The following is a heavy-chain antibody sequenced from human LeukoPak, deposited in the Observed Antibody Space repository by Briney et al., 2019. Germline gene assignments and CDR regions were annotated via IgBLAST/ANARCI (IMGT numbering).Heavy chain of an antibody. V-gene: IGHV1-69*06. D-gene: IGHD3-3*01. J-gene: IGHJ6*03. CDR3: ARSLFRFLEWSYRSYYYYYMDV. Sequence: SVKVSCKASGYTFTGYYMHWVRQAPGQGLEWMGGIIPIFGTVNYAQKFQGRVTITADKSTSTAYMELSSLRSEDTAVYFCARSLFRFLEWSYRSYYYYYMDVWGKGTTVTVSS. CDR2: IIPIFGTV. CDR1: GYTFTGYY.